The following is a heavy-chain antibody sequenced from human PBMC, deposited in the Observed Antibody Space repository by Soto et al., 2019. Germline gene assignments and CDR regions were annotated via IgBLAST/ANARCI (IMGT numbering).Heavy chain of an antibody. V-gene: IGHV1-8*01. CDR3: ARGNPFNYAGFDV. J-gene: IGHJ6*02. CDR2: MNAKSGDT. CDR1: GYTFSDFD. D-gene: IGHD3-16*01. Sequence: QAHLEQSGAEVKRPGASVKVSCKASGYTFSDFDINWLRQASGQGPEWMGWMNAKSGDTFFAQRSQGKFNITWDTSLSTAYMEVGSLTSDDTAMYYCARGNPFNYAGFDVWGQGTTVAVSS.